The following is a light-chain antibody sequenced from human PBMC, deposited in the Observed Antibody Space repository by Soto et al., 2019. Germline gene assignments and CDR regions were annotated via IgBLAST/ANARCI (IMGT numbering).Light chain of an antibody. V-gene: IGKV1-5*03. CDR1: QTISIW. CDR3: QQWTNWPPGYT. Sequence: DIQMTQSPSTLSGSVGDRVTITCRASQTISIWLAWYQQKPGKAPKLLIYKASTLKSGVPSRFSGSGSGTEFTLTISSLEPEDFAVYYCQQWTNWPPGYTFGQGTKVDIK. J-gene: IGKJ2*01. CDR2: KAS.